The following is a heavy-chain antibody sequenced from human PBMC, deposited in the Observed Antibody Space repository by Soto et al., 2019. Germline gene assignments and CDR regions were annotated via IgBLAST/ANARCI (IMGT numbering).Heavy chain of an antibody. Sequence: VQLLESGGGLVPPGGSLRLSCAASGYTFSNYAMSWVRQAPGKGLEWVSTIRGNGDGTYYADSVKGRFTISRDNSKNTLSLKMNSLRVEDTALYYCAAAGAGTFDLWGQGTMVTVSS. CDR3: AAAGAGTFDL. V-gene: IGHV3-23*01. J-gene: IGHJ3*01. CDR1: GYTFSNYA. CDR2: IRGNGDGT. D-gene: IGHD3-10*01.